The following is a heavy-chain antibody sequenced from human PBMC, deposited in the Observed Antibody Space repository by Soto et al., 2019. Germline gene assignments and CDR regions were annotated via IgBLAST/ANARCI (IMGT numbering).Heavy chain of an antibody. CDR2: IYYSGST. V-gene: IGHV4-30-4*01. CDR1: GGSISSGDYY. Sequence: SETLSLTCTVSGGSISSGDYYWSWIRQPPGKGLEWIGYIYYSGSTYYNPSLKSRVTISVDTSKNQFSLKLSSVTAADTAVYYCARTYYDFWSGYYRRWFDPWGQGTL. D-gene: IGHD3-3*01. J-gene: IGHJ5*02. CDR3: ARTYYDFWSGYYRRWFDP.